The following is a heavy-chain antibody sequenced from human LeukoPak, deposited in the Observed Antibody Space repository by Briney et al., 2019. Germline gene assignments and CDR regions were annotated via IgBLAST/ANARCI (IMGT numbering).Heavy chain of an antibody. D-gene: IGHD3-3*01. CDR3: AKGYDFWSGGLDY. Sequence: GGSLRLSCAASGFTFSSYAMSWVRQAPGKGLEWVSAISGSGGSTYYADSVKGRFTISRDNSKNTLYMQMNSLRAEDTAVYYCAKGYDFWSGGLDYWGQGTLVTVSS. CDR1: GFTFSSYA. J-gene: IGHJ4*02. V-gene: IGHV3-23*01. CDR2: ISGSGGST.